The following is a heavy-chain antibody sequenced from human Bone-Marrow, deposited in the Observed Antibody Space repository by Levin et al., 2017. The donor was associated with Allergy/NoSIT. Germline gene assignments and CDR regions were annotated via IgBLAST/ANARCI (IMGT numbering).Heavy chain of an antibody. D-gene: IGHD6-13*01. J-gene: IGHJ4*02. CDR3: AKDNRFLAAAGMD. CDR2: ISWNSGSI. CDR1: GFTFDDYA. Sequence: GGSLRLSCAASGFTFDDYAMHWVRQAPGKGLEWVSGISWNSGSIGYADSVKGRFTISRDNAKNSLYLQMNSLRAEDTALYYCAKDNRFLAAAGMDWGQGTLVTVSS. V-gene: IGHV3-9*01.